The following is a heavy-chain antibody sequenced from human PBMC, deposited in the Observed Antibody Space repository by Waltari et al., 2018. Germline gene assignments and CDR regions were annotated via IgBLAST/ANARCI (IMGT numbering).Heavy chain of an antibody. CDR3: ARDEAALYYYGMDV. CDR2: ISYDGSNK. Sequence: QVQLVESGGGVVQPGRSLRLSCAASGFTFSSYAMPWVRQAPGKGLEWVAVISYDGSNKYYADSVKGRFTISRDNSKNTLYLQMNSLRAEDTAVYYCARDEAALYYYGMDVRGQGTTVTVSS. CDR1: GFTFSSYA. D-gene: IGHD2-15*01. J-gene: IGHJ6*02. V-gene: IGHV3-30*01.